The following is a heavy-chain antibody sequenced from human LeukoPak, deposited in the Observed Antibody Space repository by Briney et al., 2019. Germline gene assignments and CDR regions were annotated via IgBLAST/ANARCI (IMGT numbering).Heavy chain of an antibody. D-gene: IGHD2-2*01. CDR1: GFTFGENA. CDR2: SRSRAHGGTT. V-gene: IGHV3-49*03. CDR3: SRVERSSIDNYYYYMAV. J-gene: IGHJ6*03. Sequence: GGSLRLSCTAFGFTFGENAMIWFRQSPGKGLEWVSLSRSRAHGGTTEYAASVMGRFTMSRDDSKNIAYLQMNSLETEDTAVYYCSRVERSSIDNYYYYMAVWGKGTSVTVSS.